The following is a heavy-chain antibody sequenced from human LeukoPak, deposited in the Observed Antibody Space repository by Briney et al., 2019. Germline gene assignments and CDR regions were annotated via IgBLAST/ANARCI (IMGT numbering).Heavy chain of an antibody. V-gene: IGHV4-59*08. J-gene: IGHJ3*02. D-gene: IGHD6-19*01. CDR2: TSYSRTT. CDR1: GGSITGHY. CDR3: AKLGHGEGWYLGAFDI. Sequence: SETLSLACAVSGGSITGHYWNWIRQTPGMLLEWISYTSYSRTTIYNSYFKGRATMSIDTSKNQLYLNLTSVTATDTAVYYCAKLGHGEGWYLGAFDIWGQGTTVIVSS.